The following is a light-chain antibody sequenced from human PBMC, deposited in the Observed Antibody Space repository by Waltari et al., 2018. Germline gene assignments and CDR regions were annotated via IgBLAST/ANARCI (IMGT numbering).Light chain of an antibody. J-gene: IGLJ2*01. CDR2: DVT. CDR1: SSDVGGYNS. V-gene: IGLV2-14*03. CDR3: SSYTSTRTLV. Sequence: QSALTQPASVSGTPGQSITISCTGTSSDVGGYNSVSWYQQHPGIAPKLFIYDVTYRPSGFANRFSGSKSGNTASLTISGLQAEDEADYYCSSYTSTRTLVFGGGTKLTVL.